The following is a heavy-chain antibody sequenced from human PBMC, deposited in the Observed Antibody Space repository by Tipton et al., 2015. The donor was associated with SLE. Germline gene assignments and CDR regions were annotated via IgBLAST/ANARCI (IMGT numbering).Heavy chain of an antibody. CDR2: IYYSGST. CDR1: GGSINSYY. V-gene: IGHV4-59*01. Sequence: SLTCTVSGGSINSYYWSWIRQPPGKGLEWIGYIYYSGSTNYKPSLKSRVTISVDTSKNQFSLKLNSVTAADTAMYFCARSSGRLRSMDYWGQGTLVTVSS. D-gene: IGHD3-3*01. J-gene: IGHJ4*02. CDR3: ARSSGRLRSMDY.